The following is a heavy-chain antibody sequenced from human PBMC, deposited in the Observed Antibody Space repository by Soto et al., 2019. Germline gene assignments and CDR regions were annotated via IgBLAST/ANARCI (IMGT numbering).Heavy chain of an antibody. CDR3: ARHSNRGRFYVWFDP. Sequence: GGSLRLSCAASGFTFSDYYMSWIRQAPGKGLEWVSYISSSGSTIYYADSVKGRFTISRDNAKNSLYLQMNSLRAEDTAVYYCARHSNRGRFYVWFDPWGQGTLVTVSS. J-gene: IGHJ5*02. CDR1: GFTFSDYY. D-gene: IGHD3-10*01. CDR2: ISSSGSTI. V-gene: IGHV3-11*01.